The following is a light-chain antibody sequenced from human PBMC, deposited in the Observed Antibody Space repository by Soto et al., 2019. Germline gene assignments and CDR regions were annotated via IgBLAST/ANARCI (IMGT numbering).Light chain of an antibody. V-gene: IGLV2-14*01. J-gene: IGLJ1*01. Sequence: QSVLTQPASVSGPPGQSITISCTGTSSDVGAYNYVSWYQHHPGKAPRLVIYDVTNRPSGISDRFSGSKSGNTASLTISGLLAEDEADYYCTSYTSTSTYVFGTGTKATVL. CDR3: TSYTSTSTYV. CDR1: SSDVGAYNY. CDR2: DVT.